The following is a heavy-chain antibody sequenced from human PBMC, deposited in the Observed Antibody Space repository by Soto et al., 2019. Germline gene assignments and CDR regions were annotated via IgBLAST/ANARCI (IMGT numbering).Heavy chain of an antibody. J-gene: IGHJ4*02. CDR3: ARDTADVQGVISPFDY. CDR1: GYTFTNYG. CDR2: IIPIFGTA. D-gene: IGHD3-10*01. V-gene: IGHV1-69*13. Sequence: GASVKVSCKASGYTFTNYGISWVRQAPGQGLEWMGGIIPIFGTANYAQKFQGRVTITADESTSTAYMELSSLRSEDTAVYYCARDTADVQGVISPFDYWGQGTLVTVSS.